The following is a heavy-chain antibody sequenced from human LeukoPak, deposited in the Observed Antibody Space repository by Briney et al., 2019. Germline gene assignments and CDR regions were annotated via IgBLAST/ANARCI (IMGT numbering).Heavy chain of an antibody. V-gene: IGHV3-30-3*01. Sequence: GGSLRLSCAASGFTFSSYAMHWVRQAPGKGLEWVAVISYDGSNKYYADSVKGRFTISRDNSKNTLYLQMNSLRAEDTAVYYCARDPIVGATAAKYYYGMDVWGQGTTVTVSS. CDR2: ISYDGSNK. J-gene: IGHJ6*02. D-gene: IGHD2-2*01. CDR3: ARDPIVGATAAKYYYGMDV. CDR1: GFTFSSYA.